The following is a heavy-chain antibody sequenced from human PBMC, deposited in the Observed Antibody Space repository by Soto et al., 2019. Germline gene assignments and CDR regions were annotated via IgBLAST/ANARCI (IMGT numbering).Heavy chain of an antibody. CDR1: GDSVSSNNAA. J-gene: IGHJ5*02. Sequence: TLSLTCAISGDSVSSNNAAWNWLRQSPSRGLEWLGRTYYRSKWYHDYAISVKSRITIYPDTSKNQFSLQLNSMTPEDTAVYYCARDFKGLDPSGQGTLVTVSS. V-gene: IGHV6-1*01. CDR3: ARDFKGLDP. CDR2: TYYRSKWYH.